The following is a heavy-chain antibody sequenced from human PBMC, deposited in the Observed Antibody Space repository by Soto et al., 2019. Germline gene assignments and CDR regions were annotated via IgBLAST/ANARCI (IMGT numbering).Heavy chain of an antibody. Sequence: EVQLVESGGGLVQPGRSLRLSCAASGFTFDDYAMHWVRQAPGKGLEWVSGISWNSGSIGYADSVKGRFTISRDNAKNSLYLQMNSLRAEDTALYYCATGPSSPYSYYYGMDVWGQGTTVTVSS. J-gene: IGHJ6*02. V-gene: IGHV3-9*01. D-gene: IGHD6-13*01. CDR1: GFTFDDYA. CDR3: ATGPSSPYSYYYGMDV. CDR2: ISWNSGSI.